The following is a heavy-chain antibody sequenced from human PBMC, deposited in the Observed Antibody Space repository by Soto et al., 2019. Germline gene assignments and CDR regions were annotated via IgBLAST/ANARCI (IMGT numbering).Heavy chain of an antibody. V-gene: IGHV4-61*08. D-gene: IGHD5-18*01. J-gene: IGHJ5*02. CDR3: ARIPVDTYMINWFDP. Sequence: SETLSLTGTVSGGSVSSGDYYWSWIRQPPGKGLEWIGYIYYSGSTNYNPSLKSRVSISLDTSKNQFSLRLTSVTAADTAVYYCARIPVDTYMINWFDPWGQGTRDTV. CDR1: GGSVSSGDYY. CDR2: IYYSGST.